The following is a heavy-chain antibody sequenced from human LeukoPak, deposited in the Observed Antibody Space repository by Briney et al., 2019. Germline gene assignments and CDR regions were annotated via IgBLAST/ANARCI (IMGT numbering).Heavy chain of an antibody. J-gene: IGHJ6*02. CDR1: GFTFSSYW. CDR2: INQDGHEK. V-gene: IGHV3-7*05. Sequence: GGSLRLSCVTSGFTFSSYWMTWVRQAPGKGLEWVANINQDGHEKNYVDSVKGRFTISRDNPKSSLYLQMNSLRAEDTAVYFCVRDMDVWAQGTTVTVSS. CDR3: VRDMDV.